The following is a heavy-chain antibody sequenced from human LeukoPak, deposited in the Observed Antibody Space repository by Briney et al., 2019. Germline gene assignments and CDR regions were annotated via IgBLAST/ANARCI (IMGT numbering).Heavy chain of an antibody. CDR1: GFTFSSYG. D-gene: IGHD3-22*01. CDR2: IWYDGSNK. Sequence: GRSLRLSCVASGFTFSSYGMHWVRQAPGKGLEWVAVIWYDGSNKYYADSVKGRFTISRDNSKNTLYLQMNSLRAEDTAVYYCARGFYYDSSGYFIDYWGQGTLVTVSS. J-gene: IGHJ4*02. V-gene: IGHV3-33*01. CDR3: ARGFYYDSSGYFIDY.